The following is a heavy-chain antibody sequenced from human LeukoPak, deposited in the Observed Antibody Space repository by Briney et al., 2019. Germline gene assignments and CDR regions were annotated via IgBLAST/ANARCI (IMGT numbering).Heavy chain of an antibody. J-gene: IGHJ4*02. CDR1: GGSFSGYY. CDR2: INHSGST. CDR3: ARGDQKLYYFDY. V-gene: IGHV4-34*01. Sequence: PSETLSLTCAVYGGSFSGYYWSWIRQPPGKGLEWIGEINHSGSTNYNPSLESRVTISVDTSKNQFSLKLSSVTAADTAVYYCARGDQKLYYFDYWGQGTLVTVSS. D-gene: IGHD6-6*01.